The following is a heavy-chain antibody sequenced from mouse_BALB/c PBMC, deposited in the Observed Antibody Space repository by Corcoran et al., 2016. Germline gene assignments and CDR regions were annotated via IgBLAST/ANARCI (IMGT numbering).Heavy chain of an antibody. V-gene: IGHV1S34*01. CDR2: ISCYNGAT. D-gene: IGHD4-1*01. J-gene: IGHJ3*01. CDR1: GYSFTGYY. Sequence: LVKTGASVKISCKASGYSFTGYYMHWVKQSHGKSLEWIGYISCYNGATSYNQKFKGKATFTVDTSSSTAYMQFNSLTSEDSAVYYCAKNWDREAWFAYWGQGTLVTVSA. CDR3: AKNWDREAWFAY.